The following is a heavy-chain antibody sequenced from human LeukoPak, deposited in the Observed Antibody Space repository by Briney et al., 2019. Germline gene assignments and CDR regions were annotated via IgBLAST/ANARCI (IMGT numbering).Heavy chain of an antibody. V-gene: IGHV4-34*01. Sequence: SETLSLTCAVYGGSFSGYYWSWIRQPPGKGLEWIGEINHSGSTNYNPSLKSRVTISVDTSKNQFSLKLSSVTAADTAVYYCARGLGYCSSTSCSPYNWFDPWGQGTLVTVSS. CDR1: GGSFSGYY. CDR2: INHSGST. D-gene: IGHD2-2*01. J-gene: IGHJ5*02. CDR3: ARGLGYCSSTSCSPYNWFDP.